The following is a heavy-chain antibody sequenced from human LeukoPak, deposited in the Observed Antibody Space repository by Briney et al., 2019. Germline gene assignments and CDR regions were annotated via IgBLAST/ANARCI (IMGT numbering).Heavy chain of an antibody. V-gene: IGHV4-61*05. CDR2: IYTSGST. CDR1: GGSISSSSYY. Sequence: PSETLSLTCTVSGGSISSSSYYWGWIRQPPGKGLEWIGRIYTSGSTNYNPSLKSRVTMSVDTSKNQFSLKLSSVTAADTAVYYCARVRVGATPDYYYYYMDVWGKGTTVTVSS. D-gene: IGHD1-26*01. J-gene: IGHJ6*03. CDR3: ARVRVGATPDYYYYYMDV.